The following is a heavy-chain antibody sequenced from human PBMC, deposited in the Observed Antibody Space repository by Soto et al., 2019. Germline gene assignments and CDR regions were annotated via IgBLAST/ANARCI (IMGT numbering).Heavy chain of an antibody. J-gene: IGHJ4*02. CDR3: ARVGRGTSGYFDY. D-gene: IGHD6-19*01. CDR2: MNPNTGNA. Sequence: QVQLVQSGAEVKKPGASVKVSCKASGYTFTSYDIHWVRQAPGQGLEWMGWMNPNTGNAASAQKFQGRVTMTRNTSIRTAYMQLSSLRSEDTAVYFCARVGRGTSGYFDYWGQGTLVTVSS. CDR1: GYTFTSYD. V-gene: IGHV1-8*01.